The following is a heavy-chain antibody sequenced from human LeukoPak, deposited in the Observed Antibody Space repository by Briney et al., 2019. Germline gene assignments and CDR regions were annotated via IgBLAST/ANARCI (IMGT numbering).Heavy chain of an antibody. CDR1: GYTFTGYY. V-gene: IGHV1-2*02. D-gene: IGHD3-10*01. CDR2: INPNSGGT. J-gene: IGHJ5*02. CDR3: AREYYGSGRWFGP. Sequence: ASVKVSCKASGYTFTGYYMHWVRQAPGQGLEWMGWINPNSGGTNYAQKFQGRVTMTRDTSISTAYMELSRLRSDDTAVYYCAREYYGSGRWFGPWGQGTLVTVSS.